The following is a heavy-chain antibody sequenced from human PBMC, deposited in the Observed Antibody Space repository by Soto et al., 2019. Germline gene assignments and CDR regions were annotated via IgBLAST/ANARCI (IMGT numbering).Heavy chain of an antibody. D-gene: IGHD6-13*01. CDR3: ARDATRAPAIAAAGVYYYYYGMDV. CDR1: GYTFTSYG. Sequence: QVQLVQSGAEVKKPGASVKVSCKASGYTFTSYGISWVRQAPGQGLEWMGWISAYNGNTNYAQKLQGRVTMTTDTSTSTAYMELRSLRSDDTAVYYCARDATRAPAIAAAGVYYYYYGMDVWGQGTTVTVSS. V-gene: IGHV1-18*01. J-gene: IGHJ6*02. CDR2: ISAYNGNT.